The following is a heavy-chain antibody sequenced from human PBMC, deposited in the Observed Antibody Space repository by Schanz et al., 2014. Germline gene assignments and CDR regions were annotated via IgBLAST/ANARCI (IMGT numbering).Heavy chain of an antibody. Sequence: EVQLLESGGGLVQPGGSLRLSCAASGFTFSGYSMNWVRQAPGKGLEWISYITGTGTVMYADSVKGRFTISRDNGKNTLYLQMNSLRPEDTAVYYCARGGFGEVSYFDYWGQGTLVTVSS. D-gene: IGHD3-10*01. CDR3: ARGGFGEVSYFDY. CDR2: ITGTGTV. CDR1: GFTFSGYS. J-gene: IGHJ4*02. V-gene: IGHV3-48*01.